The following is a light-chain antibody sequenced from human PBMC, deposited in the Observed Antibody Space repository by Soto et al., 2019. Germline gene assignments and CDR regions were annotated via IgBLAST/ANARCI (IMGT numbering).Light chain of an antibody. CDR2: KVS. J-gene: IGKJ5*01. Sequence: DVVMTQSPLSLPVTLGQPASISCRSSQSLVYTDGNTYLTWFQQRPGQSPRRLIYKVSNRDSGVPDRFSGSGSGTDFTLKISRVEAEDVGIYYCMQGTHFGQGTRLEMK. CDR3: MQGTH. V-gene: IGKV2-30*01. CDR1: QSLVYTDGNTY.